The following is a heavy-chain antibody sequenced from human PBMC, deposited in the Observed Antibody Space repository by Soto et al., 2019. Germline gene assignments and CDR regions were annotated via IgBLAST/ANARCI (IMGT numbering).Heavy chain of an antibody. Sequence: SETPSLTCTVSGGSISSSSYYWGWIRQPPGKGLEWIGSIYYSGSTYYNPSLKSRVTISVDTSKNQFSLKLSSVTAADTAVYYCARDLTGAAFDYWGQGTLVTVSS. CDR1: GGSISSSSYY. D-gene: IGHD7-27*01. CDR2: IYYSGST. CDR3: ARDLTGAAFDY. V-gene: IGHV4-39*07. J-gene: IGHJ4*02.